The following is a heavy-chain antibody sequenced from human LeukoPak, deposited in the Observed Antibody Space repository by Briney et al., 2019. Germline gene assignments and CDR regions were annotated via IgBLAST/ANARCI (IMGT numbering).Heavy chain of an antibody. CDR3: ARGVGWFDP. Sequence: PGGSLRLSYAGSGFSFTSHWMSWVRQAPAKGLEWVANIKEDGSEKYYVDSVKGRFTISRDNAKNSLSLQMNSLRAEDTAVYYCARGVGWFDPWGQGTLVTVSS. D-gene: IGHD3-3*01. CDR1: GFSFTSHW. J-gene: IGHJ5*02. CDR2: IKEDGSEK. V-gene: IGHV3-7*01.